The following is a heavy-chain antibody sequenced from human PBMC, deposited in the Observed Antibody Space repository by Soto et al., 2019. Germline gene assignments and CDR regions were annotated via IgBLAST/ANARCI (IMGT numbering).Heavy chain of an antibody. CDR3: AKDLTGHLFGELLSFDY. D-gene: IGHD3-10*02. Sequence: EVQLLESGGGLVQPGGSLRLSCAASGFTFSSYAMSWVRQAPGKGLEWVSAISGSGGSTYYADSVKGRFTISRDNSKNTLYLQMNSLRAEDTAVYYCAKDLTGHLFGELLSFDYWGQGTLVTVSS. V-gene: IGHV3-23*01. J-gene: IGHJ4*02. CDR2: ISGSGGST. CDR1: GFTFSSYA.